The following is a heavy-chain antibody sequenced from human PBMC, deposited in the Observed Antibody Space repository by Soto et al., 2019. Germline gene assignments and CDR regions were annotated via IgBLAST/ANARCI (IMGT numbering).Heavy chain of an antibody. V-gene: IGHV4-30-2*01. CDR3: ARGRITGTTYYYYGMDV. J-gene: IGHJ6*02. CDR2: IYHSGST. CDR1: GGSISSGGYS. D-gene: IGHD1-7*01. Sequence: SETLSLTCAVSGGSISSGGYSWSWIRQPPGKGLEWIGYIYHSGSTYYNPSLKSRVTISVDRSKNQFSLKLSSATAADTAVYYCARGRITGTTYYYYGMDVWGQGTTVTVSS.